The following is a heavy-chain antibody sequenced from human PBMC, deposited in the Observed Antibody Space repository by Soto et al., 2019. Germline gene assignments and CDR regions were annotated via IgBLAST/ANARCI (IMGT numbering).Heavy chain of an antibody. CDR1: GFTFSDFY. Sequence: QVQLVESGGGLVKPGGSLRLSCAASGFTFSDFYMTWIRQAPGKGLEWVSHISGRGSSMEYADSVKGRFTISRDNAKNSLSLQMTRLRAVDTAIYYCATYHRVMSLTHVDYWGQGVLVTFSA. D-gene: IGHD2-15*01. J-gene: IGHJ4*02. CDR3: ATYHRVMSLTHVDY. CDR2: ISGRGSSM. V-gene: IGHV3-11*01.